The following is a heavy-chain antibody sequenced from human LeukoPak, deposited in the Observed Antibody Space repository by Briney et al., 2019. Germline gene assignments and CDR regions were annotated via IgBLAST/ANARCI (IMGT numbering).Heavy chain of an antibody. V-gene: IGHV4-4*07. Sequence: PSETLSLTGTVSGGSISSYYWSWIRQPAGKGLEWIGRIYTSGSTNYNPSLKSRVTMSVDTSKNQFSLKLSSVTAADTAVYYCARGIGVTFGGVIPFDYWGQGTLVTVSS. J-gene: IGHJ4*02. CDR3: ARGIGVTFGGVIPFDY. CDR2: IYTSGST. CDR1: GGSISSYY. D-gene: IGHD3-16*01.